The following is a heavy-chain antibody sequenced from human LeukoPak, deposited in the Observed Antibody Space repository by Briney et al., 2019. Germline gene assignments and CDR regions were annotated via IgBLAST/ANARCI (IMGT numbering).Heavy chain of an antibody. CDR1: GDTFNNYA. CDR2: IIHLFGTT. V-gene: IGHV1-69*13. J-gene: IGHJ5*02. D-gene: IGHD5-18*01. CDR3: AISSSGYTYGYVSGWFDP. Sequence: ASVKVSCKASGDTFNNYAISWVRQAPGQGLEWGGGIIHLFGTTNYTQKSQGSVTFTADESTRTAWMELSSLRSEDTAVYYGAISSSGYTYGYVSGWFDPWGQGPLVRVST.